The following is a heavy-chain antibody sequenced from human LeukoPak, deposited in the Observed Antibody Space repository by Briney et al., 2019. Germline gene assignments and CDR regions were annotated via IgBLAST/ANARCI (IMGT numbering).Heavy chain of an antibody. Sequence: SVKVSCKVSGGTFSSYPISWVRQAPGQGLEWMGEITPIFGEAQNAEKFQGRVTITADEPTSTVYMELTSLRLDDTAMYYCARGGRYCSSTSCLPRFPWFDPWGQGTLVTVSS. D-gene: IGHD2-2*01. CDR2: ITPIFGEA. V-gene: IGHV1-69*01. CDR1: GGTFSSYP. CDR3: ARGGRYCSSTSCLPRFPWFDP. J-gene: IGHJ5*02.